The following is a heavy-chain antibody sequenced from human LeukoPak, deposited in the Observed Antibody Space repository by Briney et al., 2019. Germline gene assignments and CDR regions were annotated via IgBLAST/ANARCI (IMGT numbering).Heavy chain of an antibody. V-gene: IGHV4-59*11. CDR2: IHYSGRP. Sequence: SETLSLTCTVSGGSISGHYWTWIRQPPGKGLEWIGQIHYSGRPDYNPSLKSRITISVDTSKNQLPLKVTSVTGADTAVYYCARFGVDYDMDVWGQGTTVTVSS. J-gene: IGHJ6*02. CDR3: ARFGVDYDMDV. CDR1: GGSISGHY. D-gene: IGHD3-16*01.